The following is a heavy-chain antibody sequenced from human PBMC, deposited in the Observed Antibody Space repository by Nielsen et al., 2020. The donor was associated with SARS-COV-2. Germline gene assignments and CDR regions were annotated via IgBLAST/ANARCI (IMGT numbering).Heavy chain of an antibody. CDR3: ARDIGSVSPRYDY. V-gene: IGHV4-61*01. CDR2: IFCRGNT. Sequence: SETLSLTCIVSGGSISSGSHYWSWIRQPPGKGLEWIGYIFCRGNTNYNPSLKSRVTISVDTSKNQFSLKVRSVTAADSAVYYCARDIGSVSPRYDYWGQGILVTVSS. J-gene: IGHJ4*02. D-gene: IGHD6-19*01. CDR1: GGSISSGSHY.